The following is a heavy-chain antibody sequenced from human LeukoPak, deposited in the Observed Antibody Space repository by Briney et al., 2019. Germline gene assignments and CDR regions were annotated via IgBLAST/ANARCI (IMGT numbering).Heavy chain of an antibody. Sequence: GRSLRLSCTASGFTFGDYAMSWFRQAPGKGLEGVGFIRSKAYGGTTEYAASVKGRFTISRDDSKSIAYLQMNSLKTEDTAVYYCTRDRVGSGWTEYYYYYYYMDVWGKGTTVTVSS. CDR2: IRSKAYGGTT. CDR1: GFTFGDYA. J-gene: IGHJ6*03. V-gene: IGHV3-49*03. CDR3: TRDRVGSGWTEYYYYYYYMDV. D-gene: IGHD6-19*01.